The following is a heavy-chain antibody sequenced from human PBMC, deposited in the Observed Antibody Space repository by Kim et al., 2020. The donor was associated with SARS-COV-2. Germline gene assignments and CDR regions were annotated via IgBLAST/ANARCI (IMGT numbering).Heavy chain of an antibody. Sequence: GGSLRLSCAASGFTFSSYGMHWVRQAPGKGLEWGAVISYDGSNKYYADSVKGRFTISRDNSKNTLYLQMNSLRAEDTAVYYCAARGGFLEWLFSIGGQGTLVTVSS. J-gene: IGHJ4*02. CDR1: GFTFSSYG. V-gene: IGHV3-30*03. CDR2: ISYDGSNK. D-gene: IGHD3-3*01. CDR3: AARGGFLEWLFSI.